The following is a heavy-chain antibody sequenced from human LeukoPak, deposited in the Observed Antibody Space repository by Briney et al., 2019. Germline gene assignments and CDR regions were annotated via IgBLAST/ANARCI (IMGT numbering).Heavy chain of an antibody. CDR1: GDSVSINSAA. D-gene: IGHD5-18*01. J-gene: IGHJ6*02. Sequence: SQTLSLTCAISGDSVSINSAAWNWIRQSPSRGLEWLGRTYYRSKWYNDYAVSVKSRITINPDTSKNQFSLQLNSVTPEDTAVYYCARAGGYSYGLLYYYYGMDVWGQGTTVTVSS. CDR3: ARAGGYSYGLLYYYYGMDV. V-gene: IGHV6-1*01. CDR2: TYYRSKWYN.